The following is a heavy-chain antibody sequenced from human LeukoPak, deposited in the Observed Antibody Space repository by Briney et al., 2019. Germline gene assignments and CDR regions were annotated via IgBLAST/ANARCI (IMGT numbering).Heavy chain of an antibody. CDR3: ARVGYYYDSSGYYGGSYYYYYYMDV. D-gene: IGHD3-22*01. V-gene: IGHV4-34*01. CDR2: INYSGST. CDR1: GGSLRGYY. Sequence: PSETLSLTCAVYGGSLRGYYWSWIRQPPGKGLEWIGEINYSGSTYYSPSLKSRVSISVDTSKNQLSLKVDSVTAADTGVYYCARVGYYYDSSGYYGGSYYYYYYMDVWGKGTTVTVSS. J-gene: IGHJ6*03.